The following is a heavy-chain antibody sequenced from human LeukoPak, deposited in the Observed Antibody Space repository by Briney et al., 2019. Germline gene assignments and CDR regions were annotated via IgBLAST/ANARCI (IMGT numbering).Heavy chain of an antibody. CDR3: AKGLRGYSYGYADY. V-gene: IGHV3-23*01. CDR1: GFTVSSYA. J-gene: IGHJ4*02. CDR2: ISGSGGST. Sequence: GRSLRLSCAASGFTVSSYAMSWVRQAPGKGLEWVSAISGSGGSTYYADSVKGRFTISRDNSKNTLYLQMNSLRAEDTAVYYCAKGLRGYSYGYADYWGQGTLVTVSS. D-gene: IGHD5-18*01.